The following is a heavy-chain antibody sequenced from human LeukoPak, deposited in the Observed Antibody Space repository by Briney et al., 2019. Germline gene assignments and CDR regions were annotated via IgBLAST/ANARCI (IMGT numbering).Heavy chain of an antibody. V-gene: IGHV1-18*01. CDR3: ARDGTSADDY. J-gene: IGHJ4*02. Sequence: ALVKVSCTTSGYTFSNFGINWVRQAPGQGLEWMGWISGNNDNPNYGQKFQGRFTVTTDSSTSTAYMELRNLTFDDTAVYYCARDGTSADDYWGQGTLVTVSS. CDR1: GYTFSNFG. CDR2: ISGNNDNP. D-gene: IGHD1-26*01.